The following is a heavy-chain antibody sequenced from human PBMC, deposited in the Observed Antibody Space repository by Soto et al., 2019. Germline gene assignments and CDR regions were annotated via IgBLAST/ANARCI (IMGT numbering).Heavy chain of an antibody. Sequence: PSETLSRTCTVSGGSISSYYWSWIRQPPGKGLEWIGYIYYSGSTNYNPSLKSRVTISVDTSKNQFSLKLSSVTAADTAVYYCARHVPDDYGDYIDYWGQGTLVT. CDR3: ARHVPDDYGDYIDY. J-gene: IGHJ4*02. CDR2: IYYSGST. D-gene: IGHD4-17*01. CDR1: GGSISSYY. V-gene: IGHV4-59*08.